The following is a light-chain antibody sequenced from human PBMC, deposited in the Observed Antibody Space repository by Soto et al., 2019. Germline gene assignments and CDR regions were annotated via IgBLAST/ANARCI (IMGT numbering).Light chain of an antibody. CDR3: SSYAGGNEV. CDR2: EVS. CDR1: SSDVGGYNY. Sequence: QSALTQPPSASGSPGQSVTISCTGTSSDVGGYNYVSWYQQHPGKVPKLTIFEVSKRPSGVPDRFSGSKSGNTASLTVSGLQAEDEADYYCSSYAGGNEVFGTGTKLTVL. V-gene: IGLV2-8*01. J-gene: IGLJ1*01.